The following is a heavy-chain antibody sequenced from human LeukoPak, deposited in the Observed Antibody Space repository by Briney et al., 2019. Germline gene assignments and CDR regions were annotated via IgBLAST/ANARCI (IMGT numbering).Heavy chain of an antibody. D-gene: IGHD6-19*01. CDR3: AKWEYSSGWYFFDY. V-gene: IGHV3-23*01. CDR2: ISGSGGST. J-gene: IGHJ4*02. Sequence: GGSLRLSCAASGFTFSSYAMSWVRQAPGRGLEWVSAISGSGGSTYYADSVKGRFTISRDNSKNTLYLQMNSLRAEDTAVYYCAKWEYSSGWYFFDYWGQGTLVTVSS. CDR1: GFTFSSYA.